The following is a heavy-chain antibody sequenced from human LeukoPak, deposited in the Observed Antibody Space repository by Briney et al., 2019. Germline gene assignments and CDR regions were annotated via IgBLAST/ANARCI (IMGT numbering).Heavy chain of an antibody. V-gene: IGHV4-59*08. J-gene: IGHJ4*02. CDR2: IYYSGST. D-gene: IGHD1-14*01. Sequence: PSETLSLTCTVSGGSISSYYWSWIRQPPGKGLEWIGYIYYSGSTNYNPSLKSRVTISVDTSKNQFSLKLSSVTAADTAVYYCARHVYGSFDYWGQGTLVTVSS. CDR1: GGSISSYY. CDR3: ARHVYGSFDY.